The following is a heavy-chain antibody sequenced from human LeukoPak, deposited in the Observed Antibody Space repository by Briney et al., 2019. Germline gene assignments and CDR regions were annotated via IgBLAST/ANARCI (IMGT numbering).Heavy chain of an antibody. J-gene: IGHJ6*02. D-gene: IGHD5-18*01. CDR1: GFTFSSYE. CDR2: ISSSGSTI. Sequence: GGSLRLSCAASGFTFSSYEMNWVRQAPVKGLEWVSYISSSGSTIYYADSVKGRFTISRDNAKNSLYLQMNSLRAEDTAVYYCARDARGYGINYYYYYAMDVWGQGTTVTVSS. CDR3: ARDARGYGINYYYYYAMDV. V-gene: IGHV3-48*03.